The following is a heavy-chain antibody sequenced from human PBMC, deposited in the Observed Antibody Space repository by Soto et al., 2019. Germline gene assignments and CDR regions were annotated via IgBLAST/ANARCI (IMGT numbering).Heavy chain of an antibody. CDR3: ARDGSDYGDLRLDY. D-gene: IGHD4-17*01. V-gene: IGHV4-59*01. J-gene: IGHJ4*02. Sequence: PSETLSLTCTVSGGSISSYYWSWIRQPPGKGLEWIGYIYYSGSTNYNPSLKSRVTISVDTSKNQFSLKLSSVTAADTAAYYCARDGSDYGDLRLDYWGQGTLVTVSS. CDR1: GGSISSYY. CDR2: IYYSGST.